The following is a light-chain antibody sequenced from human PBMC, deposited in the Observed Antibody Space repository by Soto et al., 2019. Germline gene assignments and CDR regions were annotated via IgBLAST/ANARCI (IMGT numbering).Light chain of an antibody. CDR1: KGIDPY. Sequence: DVQMTQSPSSLSAFVGDRVTITCRASKGIDPYLAWFQQKPGKVPKLLIYATSTLQSGVPSRFSGSGSGTDFTLTINSLQPEDVGTYYCQKYNSAPLTFGGGTKV. V-gene: IGKV1-27*01. CDR3: QKYNSAPLT. CDR2: ATS. J-gene: IGKJ4*01.